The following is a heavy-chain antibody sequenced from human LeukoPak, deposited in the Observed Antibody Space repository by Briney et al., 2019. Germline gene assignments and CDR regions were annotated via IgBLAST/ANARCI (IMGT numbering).Heavy chain of an antibody. J-gene: IGHJ4*02. CDR1: GFTFSDHY. CDR2: TRNKANSYTT. CDR3: ARERYYYGSGSYVDY. Sequence: PGGSLRLSCAASGFTFSDHYMDWVRQAPGKGLEWVGRTRNKANSYTTEYAASVKGRFTISRDDSKNSLYLQMNSLKTEDTAVYYCARERYYYGSGSYVDYWGQGILVTVSS. V-gene: IGHV3-72*01. D-gene: IGHD3-10*01.